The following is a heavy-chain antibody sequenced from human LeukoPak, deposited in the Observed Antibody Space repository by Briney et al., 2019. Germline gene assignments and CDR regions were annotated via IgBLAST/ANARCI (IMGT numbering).Heavy chain of an antibody. V-gene: IGHV3-7*05. CDR2: IKEDGSEK. CDR1: GFSFSRYW. D-gene: IGHD4-17*01. Sequence: GSLRLSCAASGFSFSRYWMTWVRQAPGKGLEWVANIKEDGSEKNHVDSLKDRFTISRDNAKNSVFLQMNSLRAEDTAIYYCARDIRYGDSDYWGQGTLVPVSS. J-gene: IGHJ4*02. CDR3: ARDIRYGDSDY.